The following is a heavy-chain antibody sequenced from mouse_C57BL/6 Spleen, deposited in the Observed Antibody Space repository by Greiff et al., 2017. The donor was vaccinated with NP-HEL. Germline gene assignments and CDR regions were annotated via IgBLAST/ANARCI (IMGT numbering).Heavy chain of an antibody. Sequence: VKLVESGPGILQPSQTLSLTCSFSGFSLSTFGMGVGWIRQPSGKGLEWLAHIWWDDDKYYNPALKSRLTISKDTSKNQVFLKIANVDTADTATYYCARIPPPLYYGSSPLGFDVWGTGTTVTVSS. CDR1: GFSLSTFGMG. CDR2: IWWDDDK. D-gene: IGHD1-1*01. J-gene: IGHJ1*03. CDR3: ARIPPPLYYGSSPLGFDV. V-gene: IGHV8-8*01.